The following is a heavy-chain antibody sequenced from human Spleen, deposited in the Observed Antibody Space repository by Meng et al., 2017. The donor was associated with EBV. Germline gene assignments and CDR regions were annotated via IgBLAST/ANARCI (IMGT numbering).Heavy chain of an antibody. CDR3: GAGYPAED. CDR2: INPSDGST. Sequence: QGQRVHSGAEVKKPGASVKVSCKASGNSLNRYYFHWVRQAPGQGLDWMGIINPSDGSTSYAQKFQGRVTMTRDTSTSTVYMELTSLGPEDTAVYYCGAGYPAEDWGQGTLVTVSS. D-gene: IGHD5-18*01. J-gene: IGHJ4*02. CDR1: GNSLNRYY. V-gene: IGHV1-46*02.